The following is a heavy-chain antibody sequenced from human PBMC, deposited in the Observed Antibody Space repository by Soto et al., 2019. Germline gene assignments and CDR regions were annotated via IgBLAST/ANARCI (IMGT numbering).Heavy chain of an antibody. V-gene: IGHV1-18*01. CDR2: ISTYNGDT. CDR3: AREGVAPYYYYGMDV. CDR1: GYTFTRSG. J-gene: IGHJ6*02. Sequence: ASVKVSCKASGYTFTRSGISWVRQAPGQGLEWMGWISTYNGDTNYAQTFQGRATMTTDTSTSTVHMEVRSLRSDDTAVYYCAREGVAPYYYYGMDVWGQGTPLTVSS. D-gene: IGHD5-12*01.